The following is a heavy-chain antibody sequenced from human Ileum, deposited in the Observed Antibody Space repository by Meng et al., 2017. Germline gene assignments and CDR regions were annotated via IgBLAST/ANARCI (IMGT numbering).Heavy chain of an antibody. Sequence: QLQLQLSGPGLLEPSETLSLTCVVSSGSLTSSGSYWGWVRQSPGKGLEWIATIYYRGTTYYNPSLKSRVTISIDTSKSQVSLEMASVVAADSGLFYCARGTDYGDSYYFDFWGPGFLVTVSS. D-gene: IGHD4-17*01. V-gene: IGHV4-39*02. J-gene: IGHJ4*01. CDR3: ARGTDYGDSYYFDF. CDR1: SGSLTSSGSY. CDR2: IYYRGTT.